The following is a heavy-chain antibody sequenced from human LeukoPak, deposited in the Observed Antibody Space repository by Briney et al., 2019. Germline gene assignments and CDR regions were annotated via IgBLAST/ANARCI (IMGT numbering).Heavy chain of an antibody. J-gene: IGHJ5*02. CDR2: ISYDGSNK. CDR1: GFTFSSYG. CDR3: ATDYYGGNSGQFAR. V-gene: IGHV3-30*03. Sequence: GGSLRLSCAASGFTFSSYGMHWVRQAPGKGLEWVAVISYDGSNKYYADSVKGRFTISRDNSKTTLYLQMNSLGSEDTALYYCATDYYGGNSGQFARWGQGTLVTVSS. D-gene: IGHD4-23*01.